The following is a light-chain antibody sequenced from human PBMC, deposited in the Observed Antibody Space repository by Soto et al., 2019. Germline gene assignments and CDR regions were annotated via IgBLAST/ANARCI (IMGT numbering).Light chain of an antibody. Sequence: EIVMTKSPATLSLSPGERAALSCRASQSINSELAWYQQKPGQPPRLLIYGASTRATGVPARFTGSESGSEFTLTISGLPSEDFAVYYCQQGHNWPLTFCQGTRLEI. CDR1: QSINSE. J-gene: IGKJ2*01. CDR3: QQGHNWPLT. V-gene: IGKV3-15*01. CDR2: GAS.